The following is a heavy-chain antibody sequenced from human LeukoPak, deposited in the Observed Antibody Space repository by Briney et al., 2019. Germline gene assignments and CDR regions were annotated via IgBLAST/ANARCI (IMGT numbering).Heavy chain of an antibody. CDR1: GYTFTGYY. CDR2: INPNSGGT. Sequence: ASVKVSCKDSGYTFTGYYMHWGRQAPGQGLEWMGRINPNSGGTNSAQKFQGRVTITRDTSTSTAYMELSRLRSDDTAVYYCAVLMVYARGVDYWGQGTLVTVSS. CDR3: AVLMVYARGVDY. J-gene: IGHJ4*02. D-gene: IGHD2-8*01. V-gene: IGHV1-2*06.